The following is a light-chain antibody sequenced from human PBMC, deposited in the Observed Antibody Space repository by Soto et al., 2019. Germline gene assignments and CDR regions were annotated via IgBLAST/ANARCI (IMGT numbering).Light chain of an antibody. Sequence: EIVMTQSPATLSVSPGERASLSCRASQSVRSNLAWYQQKPGQAPRLLIYGAVTRATGIPARFSGSGSGTDFTLTISSLEPEDFAVYYCQQRSDWPLTFGGGTKVDI. CDR2: GAV. J-gene: IGKJ4*01. CDR3: QQRSDWPLT. V-gene: IGKV3-15*01. CDR1: QSVRSN.